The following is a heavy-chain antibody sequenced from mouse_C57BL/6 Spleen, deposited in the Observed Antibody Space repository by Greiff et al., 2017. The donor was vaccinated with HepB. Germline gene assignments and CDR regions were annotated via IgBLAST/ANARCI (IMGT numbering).Heavy chain of an antibody. CDR2: IDPSDSET. CDR1: GYTFTSYW. D-gene: IGHD1-1*01. CDR3: ARDYYGSSYFDV. Sequence: QVQLQQPGAELVRPGSSVKLSCKASGYTFTSYWMHWVKQRPIQGLEWIGNIDPSDSETHYNQKFKDKATLTVDKSSSTAYMQLSSLTSEDSAVYYCARDYYGSSYFDVWGTGTTVTVSS. J-gene: IGHJ1*03. V-gene: IGHV1-52*01.